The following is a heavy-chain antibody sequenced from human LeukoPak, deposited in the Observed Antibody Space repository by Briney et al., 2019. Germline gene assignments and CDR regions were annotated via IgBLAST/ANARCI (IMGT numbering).Heavy chain of an antibody. Sequence: ASVKVSCKASGYTFASYGISWVRQAPGQGLEWMGWISAYNGNTNYAQKLQGRVTMTTDTSTSTAYMELRSLRSDDTAVYYCARKTVGATAEDYWGQGTLVTVSS. J-gene: IGHJ4*02. CDR2: ISAYNGNT. V-gene: IGHV1-18*01. CDR1: GYTFASYG. D-gene: IGHD1-26*01. CDR3: ARKTVGATAEDY.